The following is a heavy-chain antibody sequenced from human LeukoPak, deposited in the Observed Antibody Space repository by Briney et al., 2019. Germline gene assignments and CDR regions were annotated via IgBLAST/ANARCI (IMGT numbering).Heavy chain of an antibody. V-gene: IGHV4-39*07. CDR3: ASVSMIVVARDAFDI. D-gene: IGHD3-22*01. CDR1: GGSISSSSYY. J-gene: IGHJ3*02. Sequence: SETLSLTCTVSGGSISSSSYYWGWIRQPPGKGLEWIGSIYYSGSTYYNPSLKSRVTISVDTSKNQFSLKLSSVTAADTAVYYCASVSMIVVARDAFDIWGQGTMVTVSS. CDR2: IYYSGST.